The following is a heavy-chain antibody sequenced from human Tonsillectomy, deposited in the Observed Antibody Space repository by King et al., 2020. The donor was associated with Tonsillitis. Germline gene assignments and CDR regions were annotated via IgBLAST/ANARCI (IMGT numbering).Heavy chain of an antibody. V-gene: IGHV4-61*01. J-gene: IGHJ6*02. Sequence: QLQESGPGLVKPSETLSLTCSVSGGSVSSGKYFWGWIRQSPGKGLEWIGYMFDSGSTDYNPSLKSRVTISVDTSKNKFSLKLNSVTAADAAVYFCARDQEGGNAAHHDYGMYVWGHGTKVTVS. CDR1: GGSVSSGKYF. D-gene: IGHD1-1*01. CDR3: ARDQEGGNAAHHDYGMYV. CDR2: MFDSGST.